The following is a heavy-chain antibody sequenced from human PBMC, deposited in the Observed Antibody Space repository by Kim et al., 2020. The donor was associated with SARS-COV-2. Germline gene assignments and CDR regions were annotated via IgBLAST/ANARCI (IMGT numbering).Heavy chain of an antibody. CDR3: ARLDYETYSSSLDY. Sequence: PSFQGHVTISADKSISTAYLQWSSLKASDTAMYYCARLDYETYSSSLDYWGQGTLVTVSS. J-gene: IGHJ4*02. V-gene: IGHV5-10-1*01. D-gene: IGHD6-6*01.